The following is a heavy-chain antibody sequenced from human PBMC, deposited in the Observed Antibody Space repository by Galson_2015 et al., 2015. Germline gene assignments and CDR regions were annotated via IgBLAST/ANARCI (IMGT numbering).Heavy chain of an antibody. Sequence: EVKKPGESLKISCKGSGYSFTNYWIAWVRQMPGKGLEWMGFLYPGDSDTTYSPSFQGQVTFSADKSISTAYLQWSSLKASDTAMYYCARHSDYYDSSGYYPDDAFDIWGQGTKVTVSS. CDR3: ARHSDYYDSSGYYPDDAFDI. V-gene: IGHV5-51*01. D-gene: IGHD3-22*01. J-gene: IGHJ3*02. CDR2: LYPGDSDT. CDR1: GYSFTNYW.